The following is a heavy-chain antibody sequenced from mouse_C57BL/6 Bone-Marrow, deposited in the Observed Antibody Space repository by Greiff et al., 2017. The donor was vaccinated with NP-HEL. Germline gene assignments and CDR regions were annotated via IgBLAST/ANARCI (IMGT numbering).Heavy chain of an antibody. J-gene: IGHJ4*01. V-gene: IGHV5-16*01. Sequence: EVQVVESEGGLVQPGSSMKLSCTASGFTFSDYYMAWVRQVPEKGLEWVANINYDGSSTYYLDSLKSRFIISRDNAKNILYLQMSSLKSEDTATYYCAREGYYPYAMDYWGQGTSVTVSS. D-gene: IGHD2-3*01. CDR3: AREGYYPYAMDY. CDR1: GFTFSDYY. CDR2: INYDGSST.